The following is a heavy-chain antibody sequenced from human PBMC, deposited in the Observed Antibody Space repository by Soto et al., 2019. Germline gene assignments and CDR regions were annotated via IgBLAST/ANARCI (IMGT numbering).Heavy chain of an antibody. V-gene: IGHV4-34*01. Sequence: PSETLSLTCAVYGGSFSGYYWSWIRQPPGKGLEWIGEINHSGSTNYNPSLKGRVTISVDTSKNQFSLKLSSVTAADTAVYYCARGMEGAVDYWGQGTLVTVSS. D-gene: IGHD1-26*01. CDR2: INHSGST. CDR3: ARGMEGAVDY. J-gene: IGHJ4*02. CDR1: GGSFSGYY.